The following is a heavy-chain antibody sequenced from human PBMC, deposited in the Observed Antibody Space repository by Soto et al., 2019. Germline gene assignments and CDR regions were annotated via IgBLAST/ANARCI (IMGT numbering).Heavy chain of an antibody. Sequence: GGWVKFSCNASGGTFSSYAISWVRHAPGQGLEWQGGIIPIFGTAYYEQKVQGRVTTTAEEHKRRACMERIGVRSDGTAVYYCARGQRYYYDSSGEFDYWGQGTLVTVSS. J-gene: IGHJ4*02. D-gene: IGHD3-22*01. CDR3: ARGQRYYYDSSGEFDY. CDR1: GGTFSSYA. V-gene: IGHV1-69*01. CDR2: IIPIFGTA.